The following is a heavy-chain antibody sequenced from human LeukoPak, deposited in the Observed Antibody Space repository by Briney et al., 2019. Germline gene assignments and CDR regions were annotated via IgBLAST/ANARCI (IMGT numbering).Heavy chain of an antibody. Sequence: PGGSLRLSCAASGFTFSTYAMHWVRQAPGKGLEWVTIISSDGNKKYYADSVKGRFTISRDNSKNTLYLQMNSLRTEDTAVYYCARRYCSSTSCLFDYWGQGTRVAVSS. J-gene: IGHJ4*02. CDR2: ISSDGNKK. V-gene: IGHV3-30*01. CDR3: ARRYCSSTSCLFDY. CDR1: GFTFSTYA. D-gene: IGHD2-2*01.